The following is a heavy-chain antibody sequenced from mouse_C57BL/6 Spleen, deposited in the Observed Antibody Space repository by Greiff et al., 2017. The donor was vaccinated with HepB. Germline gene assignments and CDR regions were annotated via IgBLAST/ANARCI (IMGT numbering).Heavy chain of an antibody. V-gene: IGHV3-6*01. D-gene: IGHD2-4*01. CDR1: GYSITSGYY. CDR2: ISYDGSN. J-gene: IGHJ4*01. CDR3: ARDPYDYGAMDY. Sequence: EESGPGLVKPSQSLSLTCSVTGYSITSGYYWNWIRQFPGNKLEWMGYISYDGSNNYNPSLKNRISITRDTSKNQFFLKLNSVTTEDTATYYCARDPYDYGAMDYWGQGTSVTVSS.